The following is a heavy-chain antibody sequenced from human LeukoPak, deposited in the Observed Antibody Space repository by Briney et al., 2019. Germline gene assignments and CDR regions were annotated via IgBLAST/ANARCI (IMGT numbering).Heavy chain of an antibody. CDR2: IYYSGST. J-gene: IGHJ5*02. D-gene: IGHD3-10*01. CDR3: ASGHGSGSYRWFDP. CDR1: GGSFSGYY. V-gene: IGHV4-59*01. Sequence: SETLSLTCAVYGGSFSGYYWSWIRQPPGKGLEWIGYIYYSGSTNYNPSLKSRVTISVDTSKNQFSLKLSSVTAADTAVYYCASGHGSGSYRWFDPWGQGTLVIVPS.